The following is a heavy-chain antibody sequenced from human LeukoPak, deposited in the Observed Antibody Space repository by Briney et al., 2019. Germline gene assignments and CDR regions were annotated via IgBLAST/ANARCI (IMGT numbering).Heavy chain of an antibody. CDR3: ASLLESVSGFNMDV. CDR2: IIPIFGTA. D-gene: IGHD3-22*01. Sequence: SVKVSCKASGGTFSSYAISWVRQPPGQGLEWMGGIIPIFGTANYAQQFQGRVTITTDDSTSTAYMELSSLRSEDTAVYYCASLLESVSGFNMDVWGKGTTVTVSS. J-gene: IGHJ6*03. CDR1: GGTFSSYA. V-gene: IGHV1-69*05.